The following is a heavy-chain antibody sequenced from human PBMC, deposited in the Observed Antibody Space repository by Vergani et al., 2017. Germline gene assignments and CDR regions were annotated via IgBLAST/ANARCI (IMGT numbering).Heavy chain of an antibody. D-gene: IGHD5-12*01. Sequence: QVQLQESGPGLVKPSETLSLTCTVSGGSVSSGSYYWSWIRQPPGKGLEWIGYIYYSGSTNYNPSLKSRVTISVDTSKNQFSLKLSSVTAADTAVYYCARYRYGGGSPNRDNWFDPWGQGTLVTVSS. J-gene: IGHJ5*02. CDR3: ARYRYGGGSPNRDNWFDP. CDR1: GGSVSSGSYY. CDR2: IYYSGST. V-gene: IGHV4-61*01.